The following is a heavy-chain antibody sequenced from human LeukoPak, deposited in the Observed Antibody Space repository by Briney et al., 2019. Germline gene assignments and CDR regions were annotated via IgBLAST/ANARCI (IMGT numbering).Heavy chain of an antibody. Sequence: SETLSLTCTVSGGSISSSSYYWGWIRQPPGKGLEWIGSIYYSGSTYYNPSLKSRVTISVDTSKNQFSLKLSSVTAADTAVYYCARHINLRGYYYYYMDVWGKGTTVTVSS. CDR1: GGSISSSSYY. CDR3: ARHINLRGYYYYYMDV. J-gene: IGHJ6*03. CDR2: IYYSGST. V-gene: IGHV4-39*01.